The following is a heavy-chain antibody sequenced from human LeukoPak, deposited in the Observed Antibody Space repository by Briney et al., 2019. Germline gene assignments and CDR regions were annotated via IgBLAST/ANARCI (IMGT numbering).Heavy chain of an antibody. V-gene: IGHV3-30*03. CDR1: GFTFSSYG. Sequence: PGRSLRLSCAASGFTFSSYGMHWVRQAPGKGLEWVAVISYDGSNKYYADSVKGRFTISRDNSKNTLYLQMNSLRAEDTAVYYCARSLARGIAAAAYWGQGTLVTVSS. J-gene: IGHJ4*02. CDR3: ARSLARGIAAAAY. D-gene: IGHD6-13*01. CDR2: ISYDGSNK.